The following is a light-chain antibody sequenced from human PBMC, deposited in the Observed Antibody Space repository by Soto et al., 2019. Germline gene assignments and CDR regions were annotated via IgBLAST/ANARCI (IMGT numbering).Light chain of an antibody. CDR3: HQRSNWPPT. CDR1: QSSSSY. Sequence: EIVLTQSPATLSLSPGERATLSCRASQSSSSYLAWYQQKPGQAPRLLIYDASNRATGIPARFSGSGSGTDFTLTISSLEPEDLAVYYCHQRSNWPPTFGQGTRLEIK. CDR2: DAS. J-gene: IGKJ5*01. V-gene: IGKV3-11*01.